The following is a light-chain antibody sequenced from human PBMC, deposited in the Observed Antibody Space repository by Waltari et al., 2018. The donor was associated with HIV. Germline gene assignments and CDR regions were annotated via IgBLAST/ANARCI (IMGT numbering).Light chain of an antibody. CDR1: QNISRY. CDR2: GAS. V-gene: IGKV1-39*01. J-gene: IGKJ5*01. CDR3: QQSYGAPFT. Sequence: IQMTQSPPALSASVGDTVTITCRASQNISRYLNWYQKKVGEAPKLLVYGASSLQSGVPARFRGSGSGSDYFLSISSLKSDDFATYFCQQSYGAPFTFG.